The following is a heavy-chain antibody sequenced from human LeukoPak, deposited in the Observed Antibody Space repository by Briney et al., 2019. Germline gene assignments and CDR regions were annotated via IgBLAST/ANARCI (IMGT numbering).Heavy chain of an antibody. V-gene: IGHV4-39*01. Sequence: SETLSLTCTVSGGSISSSSYYWGWLRQPPGKGLEWIGSIYYSGSTYYNPSLKSRVTISVDTSKNQFSLKLSSVTAADTAVYYCAVGRGELSKVDYWGQGTLVTVSS. CDR3: AVGRGELSKVDY. CDR2: IYYSGST. CDR1: GGSISSSSYY. J-gene: IGHJ4*02. D-gene: IGHD1-26*01.